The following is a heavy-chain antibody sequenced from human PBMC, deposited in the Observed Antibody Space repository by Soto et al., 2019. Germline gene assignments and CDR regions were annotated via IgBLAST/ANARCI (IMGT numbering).Heavy chain of an antibody. CDR1: GYTFTSYA. Sequence: QVQLVQSGAEIKKPGASVKVSCKASGYTFTSYAIHWVRQATGQGLEWMGWMNPNSGNTVYAQKFQGRVTMTRNTSMSTAYMELSRLRSEDTAVYYCARAVRGGAFDFWGQGTMVTVSS. V-gene: IGHV1-8*01. D-gene: IGHD3-10*01. CDR3: ARAVRGGAFDF. J-gene: IGHJ3*01. CDR2: MNPNSGNT.